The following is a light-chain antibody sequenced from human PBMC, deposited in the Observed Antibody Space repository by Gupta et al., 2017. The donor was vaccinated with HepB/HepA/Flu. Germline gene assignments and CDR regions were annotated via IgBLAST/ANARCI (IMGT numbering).Light chain of an antibody. J-gene: IGKJ1*01. V-gene: IGKV3-15*01. CDR1: QSVSSN. Sequence: IVMTQSPATLSVSPGERATLSCRASQSVSSNLAWYQQKPGQAPRLLIYCASTRATGFPARFSGSGSGTXFTLTIXSRQSEDFAVYYCQQENNCPMTFGXGTKVEIK. CDR3: QQENNCPMT. CDR2: CAS.